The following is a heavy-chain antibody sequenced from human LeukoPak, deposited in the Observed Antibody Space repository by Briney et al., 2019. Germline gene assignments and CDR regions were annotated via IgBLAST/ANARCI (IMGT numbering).Heavy chain of an antibody. V-gene: IGHV3-64D*09. CDR3: VKAAGCGTSCYIIDF. Sequence: GSLRLSCSASGFTFISYAFHCVRQAPGKGLEHVSLISSSGDSTYYADSVKGRFTISRDNSKNTLYLQMSSLRAEDTAVYYCVKAAGCGTSCYIIDFWGQGTLVTVSS. D-gene: IGHD2-2*02. J-gene: IGHJ4*02. CDR2: ISSSGDST. CDR1: GFTFISYA.